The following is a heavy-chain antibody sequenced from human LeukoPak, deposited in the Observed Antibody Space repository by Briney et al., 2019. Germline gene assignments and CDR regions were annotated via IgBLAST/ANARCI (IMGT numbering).Heavy chain of an antibody. CDR1: GGSISSYY. CDR3: ARHTLVGARNAFDV. J-gene: IGHJ3*01. Sequence: SGTLSLTCNVSGGSISSYYWSWIRQPPGKGLEWIGYMYYSGNTNYNPSLKSRVTTSADSSKNQFSLKLSSVTAADTAVYYCARHTLVGARNAFDVWGQGTMVTVSS. CDR2: MYYSGNT. D-gene: IGHD1-26*01. V-gene: IGHV4-59*08.